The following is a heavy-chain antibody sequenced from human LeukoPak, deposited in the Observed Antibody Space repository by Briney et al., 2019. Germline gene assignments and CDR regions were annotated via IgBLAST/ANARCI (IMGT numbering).Heavy chain of an antibody. J-gene: IGHJ4*02. Sequence: PGGSLRLSCAASGFTVSSNYMSWVRQAPGKGLEWVSVIYSGGSRYYADSVKGRFTISRDNAKNSLYLQMNSLRAEDTAVYYCAKDPYSSSWDPPDYWGQGTLVTVSS. V-gene: IGHV3-66*01. CDR1: GFTVSSNY. D-gene: IGHD6-13*01. CDR2: IYSGGSR. CDR3: AKDPYSSSWDPPDY.